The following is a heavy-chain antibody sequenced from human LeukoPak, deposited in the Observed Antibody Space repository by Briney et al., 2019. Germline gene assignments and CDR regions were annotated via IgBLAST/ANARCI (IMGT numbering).Heavy chain of an antibody. D-gene: IGHD3-16*02. J-gene: IGHJ4*02. CDR1: GYTFTGYY. V-gene: IGHV1-2*02. CDR3: ARALSPGGLIVICY. CDR2: INPNSGGT. Sequence: ASVKVSCKASGYTFTGYYMHWVRQAPGQGLEWMGWINPNSGGTNYAQKFQGRVTMTRDTSISTAYMELSRLRSDDTAVYYCARALSPGGLIVICYWGQGTLVTVSS.